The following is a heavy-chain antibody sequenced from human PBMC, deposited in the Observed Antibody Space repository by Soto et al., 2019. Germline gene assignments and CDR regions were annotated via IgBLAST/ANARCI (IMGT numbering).Heavy chain of an antibody. CDR2: ISYDGSNK. CDR1: GFTFSSYG. Sequence: PGGSLRLSCAASGFTFSSYGMHWVRQAPGKGLEWVAVISYDGSNKYYADSVKGRFTISRDNSKNTLYLQMNSLRAEDTAVYYCAKDQTIFGVGPFDYWGQGTLGTVS. V-gene: IGHV3-30*18. J-gene: IGHJ4*02. D-gene: IGHD3-3*01. CDR3: AKDQTIFGVGPFDY.